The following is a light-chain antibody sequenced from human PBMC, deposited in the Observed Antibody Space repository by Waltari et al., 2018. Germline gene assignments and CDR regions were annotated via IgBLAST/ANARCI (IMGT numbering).Light chain of an antibody. CDR3: QQLSTYPRA. CDR2: GAS. J-gene: IGKJ1*01. CDR1: QDISSY. Sequence: SLAASVGDRVTITCRASQDISSYLAWYRQKAGKAPELLIYGASTLQSGVPSRFSGSGSGTDFTLTISSLQPEDFATYYCQQLSTYPRAFGQGTKVEIK. V-gene: IGKV1-9*01.